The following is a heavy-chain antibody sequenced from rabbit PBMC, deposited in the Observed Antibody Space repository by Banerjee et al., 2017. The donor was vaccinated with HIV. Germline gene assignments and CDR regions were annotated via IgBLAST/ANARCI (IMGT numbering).Heavy chain of an antibody. CDR2: IVTSSGGI. D-gene: IGHD6-1*01. V-gene: IGHV1S45*01. CDR1: GFSFSSGYY. CDR3: ARDVATGYVGLGYGRLKL. Sequence: QEQLKESGGGLVQPGGSLTLTCTASGFSFSSGYYMCWVRQAPGKGLEWIGCIVTSSGGIWYASWAKGRFTISKTSSTTVTLQMPSLTAADTATYFCARDVATGYVGLGYGRLKLWG. J-gene: IGHJ4*01.